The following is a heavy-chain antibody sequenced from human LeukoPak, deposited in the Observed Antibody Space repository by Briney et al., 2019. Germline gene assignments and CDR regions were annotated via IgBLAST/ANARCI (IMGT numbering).Heavy chain of an antibody. V-gene: IGHV4-34*01. CDR1: GGSFSGYY. CDR3: ARGDTFNWFDP. Sequence: SETLSLTCAVYGGSFSGYYWSWIRQPPGKGLEWIGEINHSGSTNYNPSLKSRVTISVDTPKNQFSLKLSSVTAADTAVYYCARGDTFNWFDPWGQGTLVTVSS. J-gene: IGHJ5*02. CDR2: INHSGST. D-gene: IGHD3-16*01.